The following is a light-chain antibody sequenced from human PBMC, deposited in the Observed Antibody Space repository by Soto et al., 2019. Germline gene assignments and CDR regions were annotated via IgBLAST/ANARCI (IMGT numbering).Light chain of an antibody. CDR1: ESIRSW. CDR3: QQYYRRAT. J-gene: IGKJ1*01. CDR2: KAS. V-gene: IGKV1-5*03. Sequence: DIQMTQSPSTLSASIGDRVTITCRASESIRSWVAWYQQKPGKAPKLLINKASELESGVPPRFSGSGSGTEFTLTISSLQPDDFATYYCQQYYRRATFGQGTKVDNK.